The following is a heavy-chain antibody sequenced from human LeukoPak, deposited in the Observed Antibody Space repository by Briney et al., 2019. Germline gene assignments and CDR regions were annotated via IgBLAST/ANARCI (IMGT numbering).Heavy chain of an antibody. CDR1: GFTFSRYG. V-gene: IGHV3-30*03. CDR2: ISYDGSNK. D-gene: IGHD5-24*01. Sequence: GRSLRLSCAASGFTFSRYGMHWVRQAPGKGLEWVAVISYDGSNKYFADSVKGRFTISRDNSKNTLYLQMNSLRADDTAVYYCATSRRDGYDSNYYYGMDVWGQGTTVTVSS. J-gene: IGHJ6*02. CDR3: ATSRRDGYDSNYYYGMDV.